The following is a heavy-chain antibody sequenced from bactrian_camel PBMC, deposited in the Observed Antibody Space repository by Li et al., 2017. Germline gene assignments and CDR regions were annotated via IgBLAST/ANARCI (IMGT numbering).Heavy chain of an antibody. CDR3: AAYFGLCFLSIGGRQVLRSASDFLY. J-gene: IGHJ4*01. V-gene: IGHV3-2*01. Sequence: HVQLVESGGGSVQAGGSRRLSCVAAGYTLNPYCMGWFRQAPGKEREAVASISSQSLSKIYADSVKGRFTISQDNSKETLYLEMNNLKADDTGIYYCAAYFGLCFLSIGGRQVLRSASDFLYLGQGTQVTVS. CDR2: ISSQSLSK. CDR1: GYTLNPYC. D-gene: IGHD5*01.